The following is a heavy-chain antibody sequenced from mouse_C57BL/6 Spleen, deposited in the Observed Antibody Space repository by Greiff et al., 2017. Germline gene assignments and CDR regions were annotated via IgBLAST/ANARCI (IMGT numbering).Heavy chain of an antibody. Sequence: EVHLVESGGDLVKPGGSLKLSCAASGFTFSSYGMSWVRQTPDKRLEWVATISSGGSYTYYPDSVKGRFTISRDNAKNTLYLQMSSLKSEDTAMYYCARRETGTGFAYWGQGTLVTVSA. CDR2: ISSGGSYT. J-gene: IGHJ3*01. CDR3: ARRETGTGFAY. CDR1: GFTFSSYG. V-gene: IGHV5-6*01. D-gene: IGHD4-1*01.